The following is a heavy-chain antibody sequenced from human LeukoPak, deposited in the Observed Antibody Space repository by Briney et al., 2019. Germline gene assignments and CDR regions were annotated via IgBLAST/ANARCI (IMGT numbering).Heavy chain of an antibody. J-gene: IGHJ5*02. D-gene: IGHD3-10*01. CDR2: IIPIFGTA. Sequence: SVKVSCKASGYTFTGYYMHWVRQAPGQGLEWMGGIIPIFGTANYAQKFQGRVTITADKSTSTAYMELSSLRSEDTAVYYCARGTPPMVRGVIITGFDPWGQGTLVTVSS. V-gene: IGHV1-69*06. CDR1: GYTFTGYY. CDR3: ARGTPPMVRGVIITGFDP.